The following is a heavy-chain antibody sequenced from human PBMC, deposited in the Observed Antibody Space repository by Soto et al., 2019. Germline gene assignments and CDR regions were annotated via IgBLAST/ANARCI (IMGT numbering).Heavy chain of an antibody. V-gene: IGHV1-18*01. CDR3: ARDQGYYDKGMDV. Sequence: ASVQVSCKASGYTFTRYGISWVRQAPGQGLEWMGWISTYNGITNYPQKLQGRVTMTTDTSTSTAYMELRSLRSDDTAVYYCARDQGYYDKGMDVWGQGTTVTVSS. CDR2: ISTYNGIT. J-gene: IGHJ6*02. CDR1: GYTFTRYG. D-gene: IGHD3-22*01.